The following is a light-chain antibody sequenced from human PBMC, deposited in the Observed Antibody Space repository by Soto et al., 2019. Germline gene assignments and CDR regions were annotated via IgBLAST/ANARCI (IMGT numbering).Light chain of an antibody. CDR3: QQYNNWPPFT. J-gene: IGKJ4*01. Sequence: EIVMTQSPATLSLSPGARDTLSCTATQSLSSSLAWYQQKPGHAPRLLLYGASTRATGIPARFSGSGSGTEFTLTISSLQSEDFAVYYCQQYNNWPPFTFGRGTKVEIK. V-gene: IGKV3-15*01. CDR1: QSLSSS. CDR2: GAS.